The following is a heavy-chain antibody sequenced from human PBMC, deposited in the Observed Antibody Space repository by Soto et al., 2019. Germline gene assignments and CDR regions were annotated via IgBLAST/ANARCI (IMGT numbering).Heavy chain of an antibody. J-gene: IGHJ6*02. Sequence: GGSLRLSCAASGFTFSSYSMNWVRQAPGKGLEWVSSISSSSSYIYYADSVKGRFTISRDNAKNSLYLQMNSLRAEDTAVYYCARDDSSGWNYYYYYGMDVWGQGTTVTVSS. CDR1: GFTFSSYS. CDR2: ISSSSSYI. CDR3: ARDDSSGWNYYYYYGMDV. V-gene: IGHV3-21*01. D-gene: IGHD6-19*01.